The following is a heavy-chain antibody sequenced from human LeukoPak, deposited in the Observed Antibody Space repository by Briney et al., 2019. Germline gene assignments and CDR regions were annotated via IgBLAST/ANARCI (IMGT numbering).Heavy chain of an antibody. J-gene: IGHJ1*01. D-gene: IGHD2-2*02. CDR2: IYPGDSDT. Sequence: GESLQISCKGSGYSFTNYWIGWVRQLPGKGLEWMGIIYPGDSDTRYSPSFQGQVTISADKSISTAYLQWSSLKASDTAMYYCARRYCSSTICDTYFQHWGQGILVTVSS. CDR1: GYSFTNYW. V-gene: IGHV5-51*01. CDR3: ARRYCSSTICDTYFQH.